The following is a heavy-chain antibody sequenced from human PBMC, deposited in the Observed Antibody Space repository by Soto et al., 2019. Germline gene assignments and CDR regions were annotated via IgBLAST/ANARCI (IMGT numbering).Heavy chain of an antibody. J-gene: IGHJ4*02. CDR1: GFSFSSYA. CDR3: AIRGYSYEYYFDY. D-gene: IGHD5-18*01. V-gene: IGHV3-23*01. CDR2: ITGGGGST. Sequence: EVQLLESGGGLIQPGGSLRLSCAASGFSFSSYAMSWVRQAPGKGLEWVSVITGGGGSTYYADSVKGRFTISRDTSKNTLYLQMHRLRAEDTAVYYCAIRGYSYEYYFDYWGQGALVTVSS.